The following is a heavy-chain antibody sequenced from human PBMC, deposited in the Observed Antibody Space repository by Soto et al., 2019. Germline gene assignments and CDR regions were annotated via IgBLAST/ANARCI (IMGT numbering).Heavy chain of an antibody. J-gene: IGHJ4*02. Sequence: EVQLVESGGDLVQPGGSLRLSCVASGFALSSFWITWVRQAPGKGLEWVAKIKGDGSEQNYVDSVRGRFTISRDNAKNSVYLQMNSLRVDDTAVYYCTRNQVKADYWGQGTLVTVSS. CDR3: TRNQVKADY. CDR1: GFALSSFW. D-gene: IGHD3-22*01. CDR2: IKGDGSEQ. V-gene: IGHV3-7*01.